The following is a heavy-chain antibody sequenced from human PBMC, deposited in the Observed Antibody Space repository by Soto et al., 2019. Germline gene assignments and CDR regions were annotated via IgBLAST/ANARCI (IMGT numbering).Heavy chain of an antibody. Sequence: PGGSLRLSCAASGFTFSSYAMAWVRQAPGKGLEWVSTIRASGTSTYYADSVEGRFSISRDNSKNTLYLQMNSLRAEDTAVYYCAKEWSDARTREKCGLVDDWGQGARVTVAS. CDR3: AKEWSDARTREKCGLVDD. CDR1: GFTFSSYA. CDR2: IRASGTST. J-gene: IGHJ4*02. D-gene: IGHD2-8*01. V-gene: IGHV3-23*01.